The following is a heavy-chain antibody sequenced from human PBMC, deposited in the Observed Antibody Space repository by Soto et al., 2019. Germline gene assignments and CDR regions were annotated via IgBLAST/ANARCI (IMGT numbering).Heavy chain of an antibody. V-gene: IGHV4-30-4*01. CDR3: ARDHYYGSGSYYGHDGMDV. D-gene: IGHD3-10*01. CDR1: GGSISSGDYY. J-gene: IGHJ6*02. Sequence: PSETLSLTCTVSGGSISSGDYYWSWIRQPPGKGLEWIGYIYYSGSTYYNPSLKSRVTISVDTSKNQFSLKLSSVTAADTAVYYCARDHYYGSGSYYGHDGMDVWGQGTTVTVSS. CDR2: IYYSGST.